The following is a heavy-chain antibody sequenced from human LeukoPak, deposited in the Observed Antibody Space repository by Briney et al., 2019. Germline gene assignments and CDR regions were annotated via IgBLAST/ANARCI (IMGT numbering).Heavy chain of an antibody. CDR2: ISDSGDYT. CDR3: AKDTSIGKYCTSGVCSLFDY. D-gene: IGHD2-8*01. Sequence: GGSLRLSCAGSGFSFSSYALSRVRQAPGKGLEWVSAISDSGDYTYYADSVKGRFTISRDNSKNTLYLHVNSLRAEDTAVYYCAKDTSIGKYCTSGVCSLFDYWGQGTLVTVSS. J-gene: IGHJ4*02. V-gene: IGHV3-23*01. CDR1: GFSFSSYA.